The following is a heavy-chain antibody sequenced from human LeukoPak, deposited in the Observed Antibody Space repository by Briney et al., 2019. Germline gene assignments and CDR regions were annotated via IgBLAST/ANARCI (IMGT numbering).Heavy chain of an antibody. V-gene: IGHV1-2*02. CDR3: ARDDSNWNAESYWLDP. J-gene: IGHJ5*02. CDR1: GYTFTGYY. D-gene: IGHD1-20*01. Sequence: ASVKVSCKASGYTFTGYYMHWVRQAPGQGLEWMGWINPNSGGTNYAQKFQGRVTMTRDTSISTAYMELSRLRSDDTAVYYCARDDSNWNAESYWLDPWGQGTLVTVSS. CDR2: INPNSGGT.